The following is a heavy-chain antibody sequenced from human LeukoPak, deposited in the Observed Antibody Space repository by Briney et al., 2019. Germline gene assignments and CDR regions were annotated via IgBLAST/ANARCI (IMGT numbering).Heavy chain of an antibody. J-gene: IGHJ4*02. CDR3: AGGYYDSSGYLRFDY. CDR1: GFTFSDHY. CDR2: TRNKANSYTT. D-gene: IGHD3-22*01. Sequence: PGGSLRLSCAASGFTFSDHYMDWARQAPGKGLEWVGRTRNKANSYTTEYAASVKGRFTISRDDSKNSLYLQMNSLKTEDTAVYYCAGGYYDSSGYLRFDYWGQGTLVTVSS. V-gene: IGHV3-72*01.